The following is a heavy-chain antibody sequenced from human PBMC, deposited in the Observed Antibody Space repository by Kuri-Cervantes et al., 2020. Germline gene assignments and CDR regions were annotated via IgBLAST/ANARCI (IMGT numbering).Heavy chain of an antibody. J-gene: IGHJ5*02. CDR1: GGTFSSYA. V-gene: IGHV1-69*06. CDR2: IIPIFGTA. CDR3: ARLSSPGYSSSWYANHWFDP. Sequence: SVKVSCKASGGTFSSYAISWVRQAPGQGLEWMGGIIPIFGTANYAQKFQGRVTITADKSTSTAYMELSSLRSEDTAVYYCARLSSPGYSSSWYANHWFDPWGQGTLVTVSS. D-gene: IGHD6-13*01.